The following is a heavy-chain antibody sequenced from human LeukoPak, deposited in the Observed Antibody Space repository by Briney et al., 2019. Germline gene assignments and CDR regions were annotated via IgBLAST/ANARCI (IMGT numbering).Heavy chain of an antibody. CDR3: IGDYYDILTGYYTVY. Sequence: SETLSLTCSVSGGSISGSSYYWDWIRQPPGKGLELIGSIYYSGSTYYNPSLKSRVTISVDTSKNQFSLKLSSVTAADTAVYYCIGDYYDILTGYYTVYWGQGTLVTVAS. CDR1: GGSISGSSYY. J-gene: IGHJ4*02. D-gene: IGHD3-9*01. CDR2: IYYSGST. V-gene: IGHV4-39*01.